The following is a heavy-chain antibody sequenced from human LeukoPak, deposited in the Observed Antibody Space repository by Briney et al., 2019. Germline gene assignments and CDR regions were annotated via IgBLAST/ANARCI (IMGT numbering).Heavy chain of an antibody. V-gene: IGHV1-3*01. D-gene: IGHD3-3*01. CDR3: ARSWSNWFDP. CDR1: GYTFSNYA. J-gene: IGHJ5*02. Sequence: ASVKVSCKTPGYTFSNYAMHWVRQAPGQGLEWMGWINGGNADTKYSQKFQGRVTFTRDTPASTAYMELSSLRSEDTAVYYCARSWSNWFDPWGQGTLVTVSS. CDR2: INGGNADT.